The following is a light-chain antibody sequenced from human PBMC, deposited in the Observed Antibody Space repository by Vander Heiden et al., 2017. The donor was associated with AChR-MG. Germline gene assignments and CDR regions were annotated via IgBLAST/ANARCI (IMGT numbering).Light chain of an antibody. J-gene: IGKJ4*01. V-gene: IGKV3-15*01. Sequence: IVMTQSPATLSVPPGQRATHACRASQSIRTDLAWYQHKPCQAPRLLIYGASTRASGIPARFSGSGSGTEFTLTISSLQSEDSAVYYCQQYDNWPPRVTFGGGTKVEIK. CDR2: GAS. CDR1: QSIRTD. CDR3: QQYDNWPPRVT.